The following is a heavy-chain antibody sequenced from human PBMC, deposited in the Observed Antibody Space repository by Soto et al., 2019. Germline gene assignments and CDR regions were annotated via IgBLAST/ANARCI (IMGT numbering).Heavy chain of an antibody. CDR1: GFTFSSYA. CDR3: ARGKVGAAFDP. Sequence: GGSLRLSCAASGFTFSSYAMHWVRQAPGKGLEWVAVISYDGSNKYYADSVKGRFTISRDNSKNTLYLQMNSLRAEDTAVYYCARGKVGAAFDPWGQGTLVTVSS. V-gene: IGHV3-30-3*01. D-gene: IGHD1-26*01. J-gene: IGHJ5*02. CDR2: ISYDGSNK.